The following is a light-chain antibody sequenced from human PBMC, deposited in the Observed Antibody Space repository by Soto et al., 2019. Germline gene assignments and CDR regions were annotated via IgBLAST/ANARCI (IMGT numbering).Light chain of an antibody. CDR1: QSVSSN. V-gene: IGKV3-15*01. J-gene: IGKJ2*01. Sequence: EIVMTQSPATLSVSPGERATLSCRASQSVSSNLSWYQQKPGQAPRLLIYDASTRATGIPARFSGSGSGTDFTLTISSLQSEDFAVYYCQQYNNCPQYTFGQGTKLEIK. CDR3: QQYNNCPQYT. CDR2: DAS.